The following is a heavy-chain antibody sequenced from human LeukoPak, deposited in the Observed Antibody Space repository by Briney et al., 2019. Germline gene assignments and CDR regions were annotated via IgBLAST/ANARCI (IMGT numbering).Heavy chain of an antibody. J-gene: IGHJ4*02. CDR1: GFTFDDYA. D-gene: IGHD5-12*01. CDR2: ISWNSESV. Sequence: GGSLRLSCAASGFTFDDYAMHWVRQIPGKGLEWVSGISWNSESVAYGDSVRGRFTISRDNAKNSLYLQMNRLRAEDTALYYCAKDISPTWIVIDSWGQGTLVTVSS. CDR3: AKDISPTWIVIDS. V-gene: IGHV3-9*01.